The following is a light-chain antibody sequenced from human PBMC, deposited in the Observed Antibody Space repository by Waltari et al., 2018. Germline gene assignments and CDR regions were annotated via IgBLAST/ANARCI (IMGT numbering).Light chain of an antibody. CDR2: QIS. CDR1: QSLVHSDVKTY. CDR3: VQGTSVPYS. J-gene: IGKJ2*03. Sequence: DVVLTQSPLSLRVPPEQPASIPGRSSQSLVHSDVKTYLIWFKQKSVQPPMRLIYQISNRDSGVPDRFSGSGAGTDFTLKISRVEAEDFGVYYCVQGTSVPYSFVQGTKVEIK. V-gene: IGKV2-30*02.